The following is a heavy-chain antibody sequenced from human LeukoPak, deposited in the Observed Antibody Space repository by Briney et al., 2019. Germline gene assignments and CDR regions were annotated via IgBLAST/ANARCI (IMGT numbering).Heavy chain of an antibody. CDR1: GYTFTSYG. CDR2: ISAYNGNT. Sequence: ASVKVSCKASGYTFTSYGISWVRQAPGQGLEGMGWISAYNGNTNYAQKLQGRVTMTTDTSTSTAYMELRSLRSDDTAVYYCARYVRFGPTTVTTAIGYWGQGTLVTVSS. V-gene: IGHV1-18*01. D-gene: IGHD4-17*01. CDR3: ARYVRFGPTTVTTAIGY. J-gene: IGHJ4*02.